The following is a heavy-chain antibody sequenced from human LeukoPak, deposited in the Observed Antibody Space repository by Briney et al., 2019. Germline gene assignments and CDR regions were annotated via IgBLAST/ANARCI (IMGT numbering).Heavy chain of an antibody. D-gene: IGHD3-16*01. Sequence: WETLSLTCTVSGDSISTSSYYWAWIRRPPGKGLGWFGSIYYPGSTYYTPSLKRRVTIPVDTSNNQFSLLLTPVTPACTAVYSCSGLRWGSYYAFDNWGPGTMVTVSS. V-gene: IGHV4-39*07. CDR1: GDSISTSSYY. CDR3: SGLRWGSYYAFDN. J-gene: IGHJ3*02. CDR2: IYYPGST.